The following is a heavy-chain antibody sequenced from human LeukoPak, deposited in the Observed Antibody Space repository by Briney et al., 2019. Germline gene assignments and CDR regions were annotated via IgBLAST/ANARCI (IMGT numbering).Heavy chain of an antibody. J-gene: IGHJ4*02. CDR2: IYNSGST. CDR1: GGSISSYY. V-gene: IGHV4-59*01. CDR3: ARVGFGGYSGSYYFDY. Sequence: SETLSLTCTVSGGSISSYYWSWVRQPPGKVLEWIGYIYNSGSTNYNPSLKSRVTISVDTSKNQFSLKLSSVTAADTAVYYCARVGFGGYSGSYYFDYWGQGTLVTVSS. D-gene: IGHD5-12*01.